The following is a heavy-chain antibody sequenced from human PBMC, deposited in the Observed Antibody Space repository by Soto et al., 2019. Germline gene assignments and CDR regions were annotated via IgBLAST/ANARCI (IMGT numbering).Heavy chain of an antibody. J-gene: IGHJ6*02. V-gene: IGHV5-10-1*01. D-gene: IGHD5-18*01. CDR3: ARGGYSYGYYIGRGSTQSVELYGMDV. Sequence: GESLKISCKGSGYSFTSYWISWVRQMPGKGLEWMGRIDPSDSYTNYSPSFQGHVTISADKSISTAYLQWSSLKASDTAMYYCARGGYSYGYYIGRGSTQSVELYGMDVWGQGTTVTVSS. CDR2: IDPSDSYT. CDR1: GYSFTSYW.